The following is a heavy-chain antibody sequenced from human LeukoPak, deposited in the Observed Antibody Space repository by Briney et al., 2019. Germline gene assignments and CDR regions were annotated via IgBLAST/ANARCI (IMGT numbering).Heavy chain of an antibody. CDR2: IYYSGST. J-gene: IGHJ5*02. Sequence: PSETLSLTCTVSGGSISSGGYYWSWIRQHPGKGLEWIGYIYYSGSTYYNPSLKSRVTISVDTSKNQFSLKLSSVTAADTAVYYCASSKAAAGTGGWFDPWGQGTLVTVSS. CDR3: ASSKAAAGTGGWFDP. V-gene: IGHV4-31*03. CDR1: GGSISSGGYY. D-gene: IGHD6-13*01.